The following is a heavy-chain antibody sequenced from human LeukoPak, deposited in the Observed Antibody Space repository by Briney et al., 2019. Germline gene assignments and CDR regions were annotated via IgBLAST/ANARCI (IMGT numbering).Heavy chain of an antibody. D-gene: IGHD3-16*01. CDR3: ARGGSQFDY. CDR2: IYHSGST. Sequence: SETLSLTCAVSGGSISSGGYSWSWIRQPPGKGLEWIGYIYHSGSTYYNPSLKSRVTIPVDRSKNQFSLKLSSVTAADTAVYYCARGGSQFDYWGQGTLVTVSS. CDR1: GGSISSGGYS. V-gene: IGHV4-30-2*01. J-gene: IGHJ4*02.